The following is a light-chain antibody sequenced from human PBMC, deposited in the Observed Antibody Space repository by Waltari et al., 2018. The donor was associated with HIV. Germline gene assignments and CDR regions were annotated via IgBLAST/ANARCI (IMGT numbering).Light chain of an antibody. Sequence: ETQMTQSPSSLSASVGARVTISCRASQNISNFLSWFQQRSGKAPELLIYTASTLQDGVPSRFSGSGSGTDFTLTISCLQAEDFATYFCQQSATTPLTFGGGTRVEI. CDR3: QQSATTPLT. V-gene: IGKV1-39*01. CDR1: QNISNF. CDR2: TAS. J-gene: IGKJ4*01.